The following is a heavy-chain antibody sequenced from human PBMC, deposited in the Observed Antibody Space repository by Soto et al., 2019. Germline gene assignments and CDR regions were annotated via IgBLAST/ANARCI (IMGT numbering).Heavy chain of an antibody. CDR2: VQHTKGA. Sequence: SETLSLTCVVSDTSISKDIWWNWVRQPPGQGLEWIGEVQHTKGALYNPALRSRVTVSADLFNSKIFLEVHSLGAADTAMYYCTIVRVADSALDHWGQGTLVTVSS. CDR1: DTSISKDIW. J-gene: IGHJ4*02. V-gene: IGHV4-4*02. CDR3: TIVRVADSALDH. D-gene: IGHD3-10*02.